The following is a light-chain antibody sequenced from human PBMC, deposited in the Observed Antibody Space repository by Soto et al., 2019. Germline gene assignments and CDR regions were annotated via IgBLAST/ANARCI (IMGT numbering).Light chain of an antibody. CDR2: DAS. CDR3: EPYRSLAFT. J-gene: IGKJ3*01. CDR1: QSVSSN. Sequence: SPGKRVNLSCRASQSVSSNLAWYQQKPGQVPRLLIYDASTRATGIPDRFSGSGSRTAFTLCIRRLEAEPLAGSLCEPYRSLAFTF. V-gene: IGKV3-20*01.